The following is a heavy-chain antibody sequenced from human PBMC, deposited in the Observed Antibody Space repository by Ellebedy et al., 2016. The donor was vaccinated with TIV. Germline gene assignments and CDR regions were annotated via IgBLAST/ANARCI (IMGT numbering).Heavy chain of an antibody. D-gene: IGHD3-3*01. CDR3: AKDQEWKQPFNS. V-gene: IGHV3-23*01. CDR2: ISANGGST. Sequence: GESLKISCAASGFTFSNYAMSWVRQAPGKGLEWVSVISANGGSTYNADSVKGRFTISRDNSKNTLYLQMNSLRVEDTAVYYCAKDQEWKQPFNSWGQGALVTVYS. J-gene: IGHJ4*02. CDR1: GFTFSNYA.